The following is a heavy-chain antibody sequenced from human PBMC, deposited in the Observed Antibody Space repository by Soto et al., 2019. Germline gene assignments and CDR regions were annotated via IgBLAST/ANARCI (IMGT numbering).Heavy chain of an antibody. J-gene: IGHJ5*02. D-gene: IGHD5-18*01. V-gene: IGHV4-31*03. CDR1: GGSISSGGYY. Sequence: QVQLQESGPGLVKPSQTLSLTCTVSGGSISSGGYYWSWSRRHPGKGLEWIGYNYYSGSTYYNPALKSRGSITVDTSKNPFSLKLGSVTAADTAVYYCARVPDTAMELHENWFDPWGQGTLVTVSS. CDR3: ARVPDTAMELHENWFDP. CDR2: NYYSGST.